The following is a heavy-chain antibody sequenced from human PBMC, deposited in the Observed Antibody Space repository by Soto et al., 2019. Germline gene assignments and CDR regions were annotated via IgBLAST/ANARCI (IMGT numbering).Heavy chain of an antibody. D-gene: IGHD7-27*01. Sequence: QVQLQESGPGLVKPSATLSLTCPVSGGSLSSYYWSWIRQSPGKRLEWIGYIHNSGITRYHPSLKSRVTICLDTSKNRLSLELSSVTAADSAVYYCARHPGASFDYWGQGTLVTVSS. J-gene: IGHJ4*02. CDR2: IHNSGIT. CDR3: ARHPGASFDY. CDR1: GGSLSSYY. V-gene: IGHV4-59*01.